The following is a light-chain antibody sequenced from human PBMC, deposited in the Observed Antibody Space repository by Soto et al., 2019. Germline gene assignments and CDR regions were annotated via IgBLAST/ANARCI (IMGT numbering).Light chain of an antibody. V-gene: IGKV1-5*01. CDR1: QSISSW. Sequence: DIQMTQSPSTLSASVGDRVTITCRASQSISSWLAWYQQKPGKAPKLLIYDASSLESGVPSRFSGSGSGTEFTLTTSSLQPDDFATYYCQQYNSYSPAFGQGTKVDIK. CDR3: QQYNSYSPA. J-gene: IGKJ1*01. CDR2: DAS.